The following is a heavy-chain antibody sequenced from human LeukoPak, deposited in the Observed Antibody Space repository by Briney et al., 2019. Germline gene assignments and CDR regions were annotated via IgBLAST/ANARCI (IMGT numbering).Heavy chain of an antibody. CDR1: GFTFSSHG. V-gene: IGHV3-23*01. Sequence: GGSLRLSCAASGFTFSSHGMNWVRQAPGKGLEWVSGISGSGVITYYADSVKGRFTISRDNSKNTLDLQMNSLRAEDTAVYYCAKDDAWVRYQDWGQGTLVTVSS. J-gene: IGHJ4*02. CDR3: AKDDAWVRYQD. CDR2: ISGSGVIT. D-gene: IGHD5-12*01.